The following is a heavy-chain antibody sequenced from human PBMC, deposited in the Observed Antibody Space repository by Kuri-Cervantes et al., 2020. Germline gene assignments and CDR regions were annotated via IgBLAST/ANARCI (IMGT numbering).Heavy chain of an antibody. CDR2: MNNHGTSI. J-gene: IGHJ5*02. CDR3: ARGGLVDWFDP. Sequence: GGSLRLSCAASGFTFSSHSMSWVRQAPGKGLEWVSYMNNHGTSILYADSVKGRFTISRDNAKNSLYLQMNSLRAEDTAVYYCARGGLVDWFDPWGQGTLVTVSS. CDR1: GFTFSSHS. D-gene: IGHD3-16*01. V-gene: IGHV3-48*01.